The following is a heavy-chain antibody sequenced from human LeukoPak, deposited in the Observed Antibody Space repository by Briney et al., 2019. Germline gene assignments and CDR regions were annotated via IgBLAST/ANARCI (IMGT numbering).Heavy chain of an antibody. V-gene: IGHV3-23*01. J-gene: IGHJ3*02. CDR2: LAYDGAA. CDR3: AKGPNNIDYRAFDI. CDR1: GFPFISID. D-gene: IGHD4-11*01. Sequence: RGGSLRLSCAASGFPFISIDMSWVRQAPGKGLEWVSSLAYDGAAWYVDSVKGRFTISRDTSKNTLFLKMNSLRAEDTAVYYCAKGPNNIDYRAFDIWGQGTMVTVSS.